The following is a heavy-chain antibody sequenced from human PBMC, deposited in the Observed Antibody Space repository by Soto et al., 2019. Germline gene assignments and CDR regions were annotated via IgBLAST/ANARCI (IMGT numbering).Heavy chain of an antibody. D-gene: IGHD3-16*01. Sequence: SSETLSLTCTVSGGSISSGGYFWSWIRQHPGKGLECIGYRYNTGSAYYNPSLKSRVTVSVDTSKNQFSLKLNSVTAADTAVYYCARNLPRGGGTHSYYYGMDVWGQGTTVTVS. J-gene: IGHJ6*02. CDR1: GGSISSGGYF. CDR3: ARNLPRGGGTHSYYYGMDV. V-gene: IGHV4-31*03. CDR2: RYNTGSA.